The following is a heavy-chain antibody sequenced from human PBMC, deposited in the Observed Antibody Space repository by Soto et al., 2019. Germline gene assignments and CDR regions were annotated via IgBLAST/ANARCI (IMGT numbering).Heavy chain of an antibody. CDR3: VKVVAAGTITIPTSFSGYHY. V-gene: IGHV3-64D*08. CDR2: ISSNGGST. Sequence: PGGSLRLSCSASGFTFSSYAMHWVRQAPGKGLEYVSAISSNGGSTYYADSVKGRFTISRDNSKNTLYLQMSSLRAEDTAVYYCVKVVAAGTITIPTSFSGYHYWGQGTLVTVSS. D-gene: IGHD6-13*01. CDR1: GFTFSSYA. J-gene: IGHJ4*02.